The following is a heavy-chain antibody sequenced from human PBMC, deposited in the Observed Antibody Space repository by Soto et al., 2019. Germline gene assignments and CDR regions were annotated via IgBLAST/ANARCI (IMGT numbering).Heavy chain of an antibody. V-gene: IGHV4-59*01. J-gene: IGHJ4*02. D-gene: IGHD3-3*01. CDR3: AREQGITIFGVVTPYYFDY. CDR1: GGSISSYY. Sequence: SETLSLTCTVSGGSISSYYWSWIRQPPGKGLEWIGYIYYSGSTNYNPSLKSRVTISVDTSKNQFSLKLSSVTAADTAVYYCAREQGITIFGVVTPYYFDYWGQGTLVTVSS. CDR2: IYYSGST.